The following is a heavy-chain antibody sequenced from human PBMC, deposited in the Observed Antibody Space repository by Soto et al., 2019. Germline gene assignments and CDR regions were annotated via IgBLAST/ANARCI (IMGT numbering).Heavy chain of an antibody. CDR1: GFTFSSFW. V-gene: IGHV3-74*01. CDR3: AKRGVDTFGLSY. D-gene: IGHD3-10*01. CDR2: INTDGSST. Sequence: EVQLVESGGGLVQPAGSLRLSCAVSGFTFSSFWMHWVRQAPGEGLVWVSRINTDGSSTSYADSVKGRFTISRDNAKNTLYLLMNSLRVEDTALYYCAKRGVDTFGLSYWGQGTLVTVSS. J-gene: IGHJ4*02.